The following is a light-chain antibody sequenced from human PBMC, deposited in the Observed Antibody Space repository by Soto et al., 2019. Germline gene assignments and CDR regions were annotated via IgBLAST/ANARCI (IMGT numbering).Light chain of an antibody. CDR1: QSISSY. J-gene: IGKJ5*01. V-gene: IGKV1-9*01. Sequence: DIQLTQSPSFLSASIGDRVTITCRASQSISSYLAWYQQKPGKAPNLLIYAAFTLQSGVPSRFSGSGSGTEFTLTISSLQPEDFATYYCQQVSTYPITFGQGTRLEIK. CDR2: AAF. CDR3: QQVSTYPIT.